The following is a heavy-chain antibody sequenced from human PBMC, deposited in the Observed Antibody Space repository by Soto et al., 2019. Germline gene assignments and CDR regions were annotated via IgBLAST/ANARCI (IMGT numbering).Heavy chain of an antibody. CDR2: IYCSGST. V-gene: IGHV4-39*01. CDR1: GGTISSSSDY. Sequence: PSETLSLTCPVAGGTISSSSDYWGWIRQPPGKGLEWIGSIYCSGSTYYNPSLKSRVTISVDTSKNQFSLKLSSVTAADTAVYYCARLTKQLVDYWGQGTLVTVSS. CDR3: ARLTKQLVDY. D-gene: IGHD6-6*01. J-gene: IGHJ4*02.